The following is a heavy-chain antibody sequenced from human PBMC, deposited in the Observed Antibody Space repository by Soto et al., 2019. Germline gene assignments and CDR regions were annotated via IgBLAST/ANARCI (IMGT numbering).Heavy chain of an antibody. CDR3: ARWGTTGGLDV. J-gene: IGHJ4*02. CDR2: TSYDGSNK. CDR1: GFTFRSYV. D-gene: IGHD3-16*01. Sequence: QVQLVESGGGVVQPGTSLRLSCVGSGFTFRSYVIHWVRQAPGKGLEWVALTSYDGSNKYYADSVKGRFTISRDNSRNTVDLQMDSLRLDDTALYYCARWGTTGGLDVWGQGTLVSVSS. V-gene: IGHV3-30*19.